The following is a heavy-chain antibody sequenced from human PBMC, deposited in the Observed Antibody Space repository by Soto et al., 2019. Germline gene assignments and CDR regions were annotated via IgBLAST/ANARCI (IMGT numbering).Heavy chain of an antibody. Sequence: QVQLVQSGAEVKKPGSSVKVSCKASGGTFSSYAISWVRQAPGQGLEWMGGIIPIFGTANYAQKFQGRVTITADESTSTDYMELSSLRSEDTAVYYCARSVGDIWFGESHAPFNYYYYGMDVWGQGTTVTVSS. CDR1: GGTFSSYA. V-gene: IGHV1-69*01. D-gene: IGHD3-10*01. J-gene: IGHJ6*02. CDR2: IIPIFGTA. CDR3: ARSVGDIWFGESHAPFNYYYYGMDV.